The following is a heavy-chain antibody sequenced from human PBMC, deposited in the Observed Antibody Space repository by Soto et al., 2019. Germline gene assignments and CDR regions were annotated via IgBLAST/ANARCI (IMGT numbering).Heavy chain of an antibody. CDR1: GGTFSSYA. Sequence: AASVEVSWEASGGTFSSYAMSWVRQAPRQGLEWMGGIIPIFGTANYAQKFQGRVTITADESTSTAYMELSSLRSEDTAVYYCATPRGDILTGYHQPFDYWGQGTLVTVSS. CDR3: ATPRGDILTGYHQPFDY. J-gene: IGHJ4*02. D-gene: IGHD3-9*01. V-gene: IGHV1-69*13. CDR2: IIPIFGTA.